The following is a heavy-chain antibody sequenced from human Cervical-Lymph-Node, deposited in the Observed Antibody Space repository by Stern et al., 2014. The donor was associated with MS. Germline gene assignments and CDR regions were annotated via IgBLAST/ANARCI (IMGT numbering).Heavy chain of an antibody. J-gene: IGHJ3*02. CDR1: GGTFNTYS. Sequence: QVQLVQSGAEVRKPGSSLRVSCTTSGGTFNTYSISWVRQAPGQGLEWMGGIIPIFRATNYAQKFRDRVTITADESTNSVYMELSSLTPEDTAVYFCARDIPARPGSHDALDIWGQGTVITVSS. V-gene: IGHV1-69*01. CDR3: ARDIPARPGSHDALDI. D-gene: IGHD2-2*01. CDR2: IIPIFRAT.